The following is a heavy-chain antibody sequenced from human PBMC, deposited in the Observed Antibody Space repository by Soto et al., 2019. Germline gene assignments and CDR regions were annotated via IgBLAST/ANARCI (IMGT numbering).Heavy chain of an antibody. V-gene: IGHV1-46*01. CDR3: ARHQLGGWSGGWYKDNWFDP. Sequence: ASVKVSCKASGYIFTSYYIHWVRQAPGQGLEWMGWINPFDGSRMFAQSFQGRVTVTKDTSTNTVYMELWSLTSDDTAVYYCARHQLGGWSGGWYKDNWFDPWGQGTLVTVSS. CDR2: INPFDGSR. J-gene: IGHJ5*02. D-gene: IGHD6-19*01. CDR1: GYIFTSYY.